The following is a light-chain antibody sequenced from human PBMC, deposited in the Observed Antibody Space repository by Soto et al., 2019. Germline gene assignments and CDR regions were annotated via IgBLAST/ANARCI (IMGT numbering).Light chain of an antibody. CDR1: QGISNY. V-gene: IGKV1-27*01. Sequence: DIQMTQSPSSLSASVGDRVTITCQASQGISNYLAWYQQKPGKVPKLLIYAASTLQSGVPSRFSGSGSGTDFTLTISSLQPEDVATYYCQKYNSAPPFFGGGTKVEIK. CDR2: AAS. CDR3: QKYNSAPPF. J-gene: IGKJ4*01.